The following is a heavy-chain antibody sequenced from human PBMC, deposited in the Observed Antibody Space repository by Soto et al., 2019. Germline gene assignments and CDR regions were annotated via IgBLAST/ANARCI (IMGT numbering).Heavy chain of an antibody. CDR3: TTEDPINRD. V-gene: IGHV3-15*01. J-gene: IGHJ4*02. Sequence: PGGSLRLSCAASGFTFSNAWMSWVRQAPGKGLEWVGRIKSKVDSATTDYAAPVKGRFSISRDDSRNTLYLQMNSLKIEDTAVYYCTTEDPINRDWGQGTLVTVSS. CDR2: IKSKVDSATT. CDR1: GFTFSNAW.